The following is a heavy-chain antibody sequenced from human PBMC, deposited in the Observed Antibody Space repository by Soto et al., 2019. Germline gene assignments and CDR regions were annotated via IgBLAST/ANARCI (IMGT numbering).Heavy chain of an antibody. CDR2: ITGSGGAV. Sequence: EVKLVESGGDLVQPGGCLRLSCTASGFDFSGSEMNWFRQTPGKGLEWLAYITGSGGAVFHADSVKGRFSISRDNAKNSLFLEMNTLTADDAGVYYCAKVAPFILGSPIWGQGTLVTVSS. V-gene: IGHV3-48*03. CDR3: AKVAPFILGSPI. J-gene: IGHJ4*02. D-gene: IGHD2-21*01. CDR1: GFDFSGSE.